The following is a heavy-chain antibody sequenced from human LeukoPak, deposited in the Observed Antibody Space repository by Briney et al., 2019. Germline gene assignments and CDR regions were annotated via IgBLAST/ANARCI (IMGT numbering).Heavy chain of an antibody. CDR1: GFTFDNYG. V-gene: IGHV3-20*04. J-gene: IGHJ6*03. CDR2: INSKGDTI. CDR3: ARGRATLDYYYYMDV. Sequence: GGSLTLSCAASGFTFDNYGMTWVRQAPGKGLEWVSAINSKGDTIVYADSVMGRFTISRDNVNNCLYLQMNSLRAEDTALYYCARGRATLDYYYYMDVWGKGTTVTVSS. D-gene: IGHD6-13*01.